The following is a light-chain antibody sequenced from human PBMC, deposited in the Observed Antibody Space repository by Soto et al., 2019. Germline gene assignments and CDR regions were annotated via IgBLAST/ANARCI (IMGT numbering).Light chain of an antibody. CDR1: RSVFYNSNNKNY. V-gene: IGKV4-1*01. CDR2: WAS. CDR3: QQYFTTPYT. J-gene: IGKJ2*01. Sequence: DIVMTQSPESLAVSLGERATINCKSSRSVFYNSNNKNYLAWYQQKPGQSPRLLLYWASTRESGVPDRFSGGGSVTDFTLTISSLQAEDVAVYFCQQYFTTPYTFGQGTKVESK.